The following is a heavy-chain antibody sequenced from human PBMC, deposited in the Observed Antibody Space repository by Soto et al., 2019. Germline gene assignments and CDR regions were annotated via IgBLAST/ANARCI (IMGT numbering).Heavy chain of an antibody. Sequence: SETLSLTCTVSSAPVSSSTYTWGWIRQPPGKGLEWIGSIYYSGSTYYNPSLNSRVTVSVDTSKNQFSLKVTSVTAADTAVYYCARHTPAISISDHWGQGTLVTVSS. J-gene: IGHJ4*02. V-gene: IGHV4-39*01. D-gene: IGHD2-15*01. CDR3: ARHTPAISISDH. CDR1: SAPVSSSTYT. CDR2: IYYSGST.